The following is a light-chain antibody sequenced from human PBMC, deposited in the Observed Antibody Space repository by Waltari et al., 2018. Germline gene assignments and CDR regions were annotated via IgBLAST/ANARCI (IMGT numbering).Light chain of an antibody. Sequence: QSALTQPASVSGSPGQSLTLSCTGTNSHIGAYNHVSWYQQHPGKAPQVIIYDVSNRPSGISNRFSGSKSGNTASLTISGLQAEDEADYYCSAYTTSTTEVFGGGTKLTVL. CDR1: NSHIGAYNH. CDR3: SAYTTSTTEV. J-gene: IGLJ2*01. V-gene: IGLV2-14*03. CDR2: DVS.